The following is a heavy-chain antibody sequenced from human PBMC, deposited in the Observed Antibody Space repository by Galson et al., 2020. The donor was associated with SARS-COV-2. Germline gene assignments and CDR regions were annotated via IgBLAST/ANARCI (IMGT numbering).Heavy chain of an antibody. CDR3: ATYDSSGYYLGSYQN. CDR1: GGSISSGGYS. V-gene: IGHV4-30-2*01. Sequence: ASETLSLTCAVSGGSISSGGYSWSWIRQPPGKGLEWIGYIYHSGSTYYNPSLTSRVTISVDRSKNQFSLKLSSVTAADTAVYYCATYDSSGYYLGSYQNWGQGTLVTVSS. J-gene: IGHJ4*02. CDR2: IYHSGST. D-gene: IGHD3-22*01.